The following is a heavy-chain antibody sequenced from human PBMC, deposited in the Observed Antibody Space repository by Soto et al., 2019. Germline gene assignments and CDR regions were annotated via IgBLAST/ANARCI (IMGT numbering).Heavy chain of an antibody. Sequence: SETLSLTCAVYGGSFSGYYWSWIRQPPGKGLEWIGEINHSGSTNYNPSLKSRVTISVDTSKNQFSLKLSSVTAADTAVYYCASSMVRGVIIRKDNWFDPWGQGTLVTVS. CDR2: INHSGST. CDR1: GGSFSGYY. D-gene: IGHD3-10*01. V-gene: IGHV4-34*01. J-gene: IGHJ5*02. CDR3: ASSMVRGVIIRKDNWFDP.